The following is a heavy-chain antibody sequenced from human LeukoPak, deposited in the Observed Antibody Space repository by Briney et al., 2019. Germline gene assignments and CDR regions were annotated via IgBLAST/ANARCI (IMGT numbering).Heavy chain of an antibody. Sequence: PSETLSLTCTVSGGSISSYYWSWIRQPPGKGLEWIGYIYYSGSTNYNPSLESRVTISVDTSKNQFSLKLSSVTAADTAVYYCARGLETFDPWGQGTLVTVSS. CDR3: ARGLETFDP. V-gene: IGHV4-59*01. CDR1: GGSISSYY. J-gene: IGHJ5*02. CDR2: IYYSGST.